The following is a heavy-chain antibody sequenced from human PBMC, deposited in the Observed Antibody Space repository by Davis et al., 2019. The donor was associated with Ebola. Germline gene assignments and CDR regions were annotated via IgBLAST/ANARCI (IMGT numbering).Heavy chain of an antibody. V-gene: IGHV4-4*07. CDR2: MFISGST. Sequence: PGGSLRLSCTVSGGSISSHYWHWIRQSAGKGLEWIGRMFISGSTNYNAAFKSRVTMSLDTSRNQFSLKLTSVTAADTAVYYCARTTIFGVAGDWGQGTTVTVSS. J-gene: IGHJ6*02. D-gene: IGHD3-3*01. CDR3: ARTTIFGVAGD. CDR1: GGSISSHY.